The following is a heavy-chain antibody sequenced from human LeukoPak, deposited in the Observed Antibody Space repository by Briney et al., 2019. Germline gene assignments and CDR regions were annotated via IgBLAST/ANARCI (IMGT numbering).Heavy chain of an antibody. CDR2: IKQDGSEK. CDR3: AREYCSGGTCYLPGY. CDR1: GFTFSSYW. Sequence: GGSVRLSCAASGFTFSSYWMSWVRQAPGTGLEWVANIKQDGSEKYYVDSVKGRFTISRDNAKNSLYSQMNSLRAEDTAVYYCAREYCSGGTCYLPGYWGQGTLVPVSS. D-gene: IGHD2-15*01. V-gene: IGHV3-7*03. J-gene: IGHJ4*02.